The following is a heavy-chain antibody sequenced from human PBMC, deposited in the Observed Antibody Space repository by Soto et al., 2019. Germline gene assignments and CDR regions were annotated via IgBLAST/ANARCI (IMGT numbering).Heavy chain of an antibody. J-gene: IGHJ4*02. CDR2: IYYSGST. CDR1: GGSVSSGSYY. CDR3: ARLRFDYGDHESRPTYYFDY. V-gene: IGHV4-61*01. D-gene: IGHD4-17*01. Sequence: PSETLSLTCTVSGGSVSSGSYYWSWIRQPPGKGLEWIGYIYYSGSTNYNPSLKSRVTISVDTSKSQFSLKLSSVTAADTAVYYCARLRFDYGDHESRPTYYFDYWGQGTLVTVSS.